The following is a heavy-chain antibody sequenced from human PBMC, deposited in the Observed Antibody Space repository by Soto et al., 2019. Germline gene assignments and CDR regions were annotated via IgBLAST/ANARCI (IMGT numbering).Heavy chain of an antibody. CDR3: ARDKVGYYDSSGYYRVSVPPDYYYGMDV. J-gene: IGHJ6*02. CDR2: IIPIFGTA. D-gene: IGHD3-22*01. Sequence: QVQLVQSGAEVKKPGSSVKVSCKASGGTFSSYAISWVRQAPGQGLEWMGGIIPIFGTANYAQKFQGRVTITADESTSTAYMGLSRLRSEDTAVYYCARDKVGYYDSSGYYRVSVPPDYYYGMDVWGQGTTVTVSS. CDR1: GGTFSSYA. V-gene: IGHV1-69*01.